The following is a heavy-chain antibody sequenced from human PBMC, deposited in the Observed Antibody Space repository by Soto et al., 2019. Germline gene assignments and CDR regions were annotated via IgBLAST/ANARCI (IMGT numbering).Heavy chain of an antibody. CDR1: GYTFTTYA. CDR3: ARDPRGSPSAWFDY. V-gene: IGHV1-3*01. CDR2: INAGNGNT. Sequence: GASVKVSCKASGYTFTTYAIHWVRQAPGQRLEWMGWINAGNGNTKYSQKFQARLTITRDTSASTDYMELGSLRSEDTAMYYCARDPRGSPSAWFDYCGQGTLVTVSS. J-gene: IGHJ4*02. D-gene: IGHD6-6*01.